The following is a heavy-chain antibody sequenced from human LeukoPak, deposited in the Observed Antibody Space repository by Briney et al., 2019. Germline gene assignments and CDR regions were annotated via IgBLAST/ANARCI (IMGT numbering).Heavy chain of an antibody. Sequence: PSETLSLTCALYGGSFSSYSWSWTWIRQTPEKGLEWIGKIIEKGNANYNPSLKSRVTIDLDTSKNQFSLKLTSMTAADTAMYYCARGYYPPRWYFDLWGRGTLVTVSS. CDR1: GGSFSSYS. J-gene: IGHJ2*01. D-gene: IGHD3-10*01. V-gene: IGHV4-34*01. CDR2: IIEKGNA. CDR3: ARGYYPPRWYFDL.